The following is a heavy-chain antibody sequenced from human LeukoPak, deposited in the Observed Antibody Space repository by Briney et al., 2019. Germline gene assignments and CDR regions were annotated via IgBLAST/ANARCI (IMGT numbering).Heavy chain of an antibody. J-gene: IGHJ5*02. Sequence: ASVTVSCKASGYTFTSYAMNWVRQAPGQGLEWMGWINTNTGNPTYAQGFTGRFVFSLDTSVSTAYLPICSLKAEDTAVYYCAREHYDILTGYFPFGFDPWGQGTLVTVSS. D-gene: IGHD3-9*01. CDR2: INTNTGNP. CDR3: AREHYDILTGYFPFGFDP. CDR1: GYTFTSYA. V-gene: IGHV7-4-1*01.